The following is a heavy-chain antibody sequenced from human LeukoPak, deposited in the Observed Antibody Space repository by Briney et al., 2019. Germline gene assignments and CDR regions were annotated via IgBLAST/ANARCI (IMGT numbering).Heavy chain of an antibody. V-gene: IGHV3-11*01. CDR1: GFTFSDYY. Sequence: PGGSLRLSCAASGFTFSDYYMSWIRQAPGKGLEWVSYISSSGSTIYYADSVKGRFTISRDNAKNSLCLQMNSLRAEDTALYYCAKGAIFGVVTTHYYFDYWGQGTLVTVSS. CDR2: ISSSGSTI. CDR3: AKGAIFGVVTTHYYFDY. J-gene: IGHJ4*02. D-gene: IGHD3-3*01.